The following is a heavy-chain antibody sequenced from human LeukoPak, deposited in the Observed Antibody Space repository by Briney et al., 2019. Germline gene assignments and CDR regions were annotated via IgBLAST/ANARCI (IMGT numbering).Heavy chain of an antibody. Sequence: SETLSLTCAVYGGSFSGYYWSWVRQPPGKGLEWIGEINHSGSTNYNPSLKSRVTISVDTSKNQFSLKLSSVTAADTAVYYCARGLSGSYSGNWFDPWGQGTLVTVSS. V-gene: IGHV4-34*01. CDR2: INHSGST. D-gene: IGHD3-10*01. J-gene: IGHJ5*02. CDR1: GGSFSGYY. CDR3: ARGLSGSYSGNWFDP.